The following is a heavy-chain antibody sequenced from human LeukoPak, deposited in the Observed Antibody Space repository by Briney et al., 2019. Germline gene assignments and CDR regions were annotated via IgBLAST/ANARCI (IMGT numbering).Heavy chain of an antibody. J-gene: IGHJ4*02. CDR2: IYNSGST. Sequence: PSETLSLTCTVSGGSISSYYWSWIRQPPGKGLEWIGYIYNSGSTYYNPSLKSRVTISVDTSKNQFSLKLSSVTAADTAVYYCARGPSRTYSSSWYVYWVQGTLVTVSS. D-gene: IGHD6-13*01. CDR1: GGSISSYY. CDR3: ARGPSRTYSSSWYVY. V-gene: IGHV4-59*01.